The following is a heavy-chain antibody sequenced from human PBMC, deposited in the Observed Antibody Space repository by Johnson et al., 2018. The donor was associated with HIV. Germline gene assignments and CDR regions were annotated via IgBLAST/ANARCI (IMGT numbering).Heavy chain of an antibody. CDR2: IRGRANTYAT. Sequence: VQLVESGGGMIRPGGSLRLSCAASGFTFNNAWMNWVRQAPGKGLEGVGRIRGRANTYATAYAASLKGSFTISRDDSTNTAYLQMNSLTPEGTAVYYCASTIDIVPTGRSYDAFDIWGQGTMVTVSS. CDR3: ASTIDIVPTGRSYDAFDI. J-gene: IGHJ3*02. CDR1: GFTFNNAW. V-gene: IGHV3-73*01. D-gene: IGHD5-12*01.